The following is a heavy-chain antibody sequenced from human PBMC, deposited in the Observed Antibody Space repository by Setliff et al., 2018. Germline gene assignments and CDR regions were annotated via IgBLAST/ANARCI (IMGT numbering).Heavy chain of an antibody. CDR2: INPISGGT. V-gene: IGHV1-2*02. J-gene: IGHJ1*01. CDR1: GYIFAGYY. CDR3: SRLVRYCSRTTCQTASGAEL. Sequence: ASVKVSCKSSGYIFAGYYIHWLRQTPGQGLEWMGWINPISGGTNYAQKFQGRVTLTRDASITTTYMELNSLRSDDTAVYYCSRLVRYCSRTTCQTASGAELWGQGTLVTVSS. D-gene: IGHD2-2*01.